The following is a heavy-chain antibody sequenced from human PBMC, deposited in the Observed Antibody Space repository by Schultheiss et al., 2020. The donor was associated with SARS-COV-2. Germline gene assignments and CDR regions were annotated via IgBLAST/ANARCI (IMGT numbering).Heavy chain of an antibody. CDR1: GGSFSGYY. V-gene: IGHV4-34*01. D-gene: IGHD3-9*01. Sequence: SETLSLTCAVYGGSFSGYYWSWIRQPPGKGLEWIGYIYHSGTAYYNPSLKSRVAISMDTSKNELSLKLTSVTAADTAIYYCARDRSYDRPAYYYYMDVWGKGTMVTVSS. J-gene: IGHJ6*03. CDR2: IYHSGTA. CDR3: ARDRSYDRPAYYYYMDV.